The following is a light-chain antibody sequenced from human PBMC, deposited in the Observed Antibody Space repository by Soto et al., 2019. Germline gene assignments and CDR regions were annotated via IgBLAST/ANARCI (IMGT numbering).Light chain of an antibody. CDR3: SSYAGSNNFV. CDR1: SSEVGYYDY. CDR2: EVT. V-gene: IGLV2-8*01. Sequence: QSVLTQPPSASGFPGQSVTISCTGTSSEVGYYDYVSWYQQHPVKASKLVSYEVTRRPSGVPGRVSASKSGNMASLTVSGLRAEEEADYYSSSYAGSNNFVFGSGTKVTVL. J-gene: IGLJ1*01.